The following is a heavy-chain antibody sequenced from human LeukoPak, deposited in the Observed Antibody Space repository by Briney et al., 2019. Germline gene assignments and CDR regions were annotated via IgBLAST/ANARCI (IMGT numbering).Heavy chain of an antibody. V-gene: IGHV3-9*01. CDR3: HCGSY. D-gene: IGHD3-16*01. CDR1: GFTFNDCA. CDR2: ISWNSGSI. J-gene: IGHJ4*02. Sequence: PGRSLKLSCAASGFTFNDCAMHWVRQAPGKGLEWVSGISWNSGSIGYADSVKGRFTISRDNSNNTLYLQMISLRAEDTAVYYCHCGSYWGQGTLVTVSS.